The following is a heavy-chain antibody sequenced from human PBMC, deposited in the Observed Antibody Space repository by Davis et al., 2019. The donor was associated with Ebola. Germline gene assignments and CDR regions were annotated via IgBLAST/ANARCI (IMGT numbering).Heavy chain of an antibody. CDR1: GLTFSTFP. CDR3: ATDSSGSIYYYYGLDV. CDR2: MSYDESSK. J-gene: IGHJ6*02. V-gene: IGHV3-30-3*01. Sequence: PGGSLRLSCAASGLTFSTFPMYWVRQAPRKGLEWVAFMSYDESSKYYADSVKGRFTVSRDNSENTLYLQMNSLGPEDTAVYHCATDSSGSIYYYYGLDVWGQGTTVTLSS. D-gene: IGHD3-22*01.